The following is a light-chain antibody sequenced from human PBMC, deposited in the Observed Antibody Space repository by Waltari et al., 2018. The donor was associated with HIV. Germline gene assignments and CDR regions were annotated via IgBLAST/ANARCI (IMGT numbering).Light chain of an antibody. V-gene: IGLV3-25*03. CDR3: QSADTTGSLYV. CDR1: ALPKQY. J-gene: IGLJ1*01. Sequence: SYDLTQPPSVSVSPGQTARITCPGNALPKQYAYLYQQKPGQAPVLLIYKDTERPSGIPERFSGSSSGTTVTLTISGVQAEDEADYYCQSADTTGSLYVFGTGTKVTV. CDR2: KDT.